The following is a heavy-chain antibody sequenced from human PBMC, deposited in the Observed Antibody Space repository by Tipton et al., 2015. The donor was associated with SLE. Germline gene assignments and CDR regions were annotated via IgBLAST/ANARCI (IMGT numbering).Heavy chain of an antibody. V-gene: IGHV3-7*03. CDR1: GFTFSSYW. D-gene: IGHD6-19*01. CDR3: ARFETLPGYSSGWYYY. J-gene: IGHJ4*02. CDR2: IKQDGSEK. Sequence: SLRLSCAASGFTFSSYWMSWVRQAPGKGLEWVANIKQDGSEKYYVDSVKGRFTISRGNAKNSLYLQMNSLRAEDTAVYYCARFETLPGYSSGWYYYWGQGTLVTVSS.